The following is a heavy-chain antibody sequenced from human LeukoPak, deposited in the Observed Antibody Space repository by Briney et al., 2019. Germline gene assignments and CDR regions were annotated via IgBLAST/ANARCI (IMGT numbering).Heavy chain of an antibody. V-gene: IGHV3-48*01. CDR1: GFTFSSYS. CDR2: ISSSSSTI. Sequence: PGGSLRLSCAASGFTFSSYSMNWVRQAPGKGLEWVSYISSSSSTIYYADSVKGRFTISRDNAKNSLYLQMNSLRAEDTAVYYCARDWGEDYWGQGTLVTVSS. J-gene: IGHJ4*02. CDR3: ARDWGEDY. D-gene: IGHD3-16*01.